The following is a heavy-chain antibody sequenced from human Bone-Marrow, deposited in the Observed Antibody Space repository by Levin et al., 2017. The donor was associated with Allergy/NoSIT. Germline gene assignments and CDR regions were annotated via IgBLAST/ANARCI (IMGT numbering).Heavy chain of an antibody. J-gene: IGHJ3*02. Sequence: ASVKVSCAASGFTFSSYWMHWVRQAPGKGLVWVSRIKNDGRGTSYADSVKGRFTIPRDNAKNTLYLQMSSLRAEDTAVYYCARAQSRYSGYDDAFDIWGQGTMVTVSS. CDR2: IKNDGRGT. CDR3: ARAQSRYSGYDDAFDI. CDR1: GFTFSSYW. D-gene: IGHD5-12*01. V-gene: IGHV3-74*01.